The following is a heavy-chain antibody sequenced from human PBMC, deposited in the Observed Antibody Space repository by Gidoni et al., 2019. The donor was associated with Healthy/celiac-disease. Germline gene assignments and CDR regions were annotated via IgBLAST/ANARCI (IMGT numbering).Heavy chain of an antibody. CDR3: ARDPSYYDIPRYFDY. Sequence: EVQLVESGGGLVKPGGSLRLSCAASGFTFSSYSMNWVRQAPGKGLEWVASISSSSSYIYYADSVKGRFTISRDNAKNSLYLQMNSLRAEDTAVYYCARDPSYYDIPRYFDYWGQGTLVTVSS. D-gene: IGHD3-9*01. CDR2: ISSSSSYI. CDR1: GFTFSSYS. V-gene: IGHV3-21*01. J-gene: IGHJ4*02.